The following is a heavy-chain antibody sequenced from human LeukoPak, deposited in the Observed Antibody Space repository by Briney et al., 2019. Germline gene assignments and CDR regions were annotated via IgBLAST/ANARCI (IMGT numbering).Heavy chain of an antibody. D-gene: IGHD3-22*01. CDR3: AKGKYDSSGYSRGSSDS. Sequence: GGSLRLSCAASGFTFSSYAMSWVSQAPGKGLEWVSAISDSGGSTYYADSVKGRFTIPRDNSKNTLYLQMNSLRAEDTAVYYCAKGKYDSSGYSRGSSDSWGQGTLVTVSS. V-gene: IGHV3-23*01. J-gene: IGHJ4*02. CDR2: ISDSGGST. CDR1: GFTFSSYA.